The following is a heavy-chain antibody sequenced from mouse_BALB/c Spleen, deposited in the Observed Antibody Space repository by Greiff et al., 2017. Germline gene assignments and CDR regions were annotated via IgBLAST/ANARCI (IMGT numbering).Heavy chain of an antibody. D-gene: IGHD4-1*01. CDR1: GFTFSSYG. J-gene: IGHJ2*01. CDR3: ARQGPNWEYFDY. V-gene: IGHV5-6*01. Sequence: EVKVVESGGDLVKPGGSLKLSCAASGFTFSSYGMSWVRQTPDKRLEWVATLSSGGSYTYYPDSVKGRFTISRDNAKNTLYLQMSSLKSEDTAMYYCARQGPNWEYFDYWGQGTTLTVSS. CDR2: LSSGGSYT.